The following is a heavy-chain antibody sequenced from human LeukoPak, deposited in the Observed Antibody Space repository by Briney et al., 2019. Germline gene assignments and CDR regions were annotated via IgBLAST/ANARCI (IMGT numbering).Heavy chain of an antibody. CDR1: GGSISSNY. D-gene: IGHD3-22*01. Sequence: SETLSLTCIVSGGSISSNYWSWIRQPAGKGLEWIGRIYSSGTTPYIPSLKSRVTMSGDTSKNQLSLRLTSVTAADTAVYYCARIHRRADSSGYYYEDWYFDLWGRGTLVTVSS. V-gene: IGHV4-4*07. CDR2: IYSSGTT. J-gene: IGHJ2*01. CDR3: ARIHRRADSSGYYYEDWYFDL.